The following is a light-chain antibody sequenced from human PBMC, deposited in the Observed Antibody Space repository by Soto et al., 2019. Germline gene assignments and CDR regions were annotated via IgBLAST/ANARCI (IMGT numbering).Light chain of an antibody. J-gene: IGKJ2*01. CDR3: QQYDILPYT. V-gene: IGKV1-33*01. CDR1: QDISNY. Sequence: DIQMTQSPSSLSASVGDRVTITCQASQDISNYLHWYQQKPGKAPQLLIYDASNLESGVPSRFGGSGSGTDFTFTISSLQPEDFATYYCQQYDILPYTFGQGTKLLIK. CDR2: DAS.